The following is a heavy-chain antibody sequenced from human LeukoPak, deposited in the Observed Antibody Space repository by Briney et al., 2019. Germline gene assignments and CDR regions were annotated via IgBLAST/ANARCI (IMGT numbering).Heavy chain of an antibody. Sequence: GESLNISCKAYGYSFFSNYWIAWVRQMPGKGLEWMGILYPGDSDSRYSPSFQGQVTISADESISTAYLQWSSLQASDTAMYYCARASRDGYNQNFDYWGQGTQVTVSS. V-gene: IGHV5-51*01. CDR2: LYPGDSDS. D-gene: IGHD5-24*01. CDR1: GYSFFSNYW. J-gene: IGHJ4*02. CDR3: ARASRDGYNQNFDY.